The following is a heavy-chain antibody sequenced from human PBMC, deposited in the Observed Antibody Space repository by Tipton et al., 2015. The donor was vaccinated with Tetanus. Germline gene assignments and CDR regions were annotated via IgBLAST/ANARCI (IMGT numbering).Heavy chain of an antibody. CDR1: GGSINSYY. V-gene: IGHV4-30-4*01. Sequence: TLSLTCTVSGGSINSYYWSWIRQPPGKGLEWIGYMYHSGQAYYNSSLKSRVVILVDTSKNQFSLKLSSVTAADTAVYYCARVMYYYDSSGYEAPSRWFDPWGQGTLVTVSS. J-gene: IGHJ5*02. CDR2: MYHSGQA. D-gene: IGHD3-22*01. CDR3: ARVMYYYDSSGYEAPSRWFDP.